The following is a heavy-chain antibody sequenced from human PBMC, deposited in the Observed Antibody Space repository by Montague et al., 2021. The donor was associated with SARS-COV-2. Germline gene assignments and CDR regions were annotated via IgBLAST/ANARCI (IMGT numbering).Heavy chain of an antibody. CDR3: ARDSRTDFDWLFPDSGSYYYYMDV. D-gene: IGHD3-9*01. Sequence: SETLSLTCAVYGASFSGYYWSWIRQPPGKGLEWIGYIYYSGSTNYNPSLKSRVTISVDTSKNQFSLKLSSVTAADTAVYYCARDSRTDFDWLFPDSGSYYYYMDVWGKGTTVTVSS. J-gene: IGHJ6*03. V-gene: IGHV4-59*01. CDR1: GASFSGYY. CDR2: IYYSGST.